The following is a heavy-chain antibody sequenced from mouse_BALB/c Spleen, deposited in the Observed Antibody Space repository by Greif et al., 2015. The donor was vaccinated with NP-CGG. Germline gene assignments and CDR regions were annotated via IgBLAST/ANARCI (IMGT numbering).Heavy chain of an antibody. J-gene: IGHJ4*01. CDR2: ISNGGGST. D-gene: IGHD2-4*01. CDR3: ARQYDYEGYAMDY. Sequence: DVQLQESGGGLVQPGGSLKLSCATSGFTFSDYYMYWVRQTPEKRLEWVAYISNGGGSTYYPDTVKGRFTISRDNAKNTLYLQMSRLKSEDTAMYYCARQYDYEGYAMDYWGQGTSVTVSS. V-gene: IGHV5-12*02. CDR1: GFTFSDYY.